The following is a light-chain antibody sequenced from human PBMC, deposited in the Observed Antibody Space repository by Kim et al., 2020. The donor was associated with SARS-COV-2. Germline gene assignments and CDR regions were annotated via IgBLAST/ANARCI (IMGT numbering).Light chain of an antibody. CDR3: QHYRGT. Sequence: DLQMTQSPATLSAFVGDRVTITCRASQDITKWLAWYQQRPGKAPKLLIYKASSLQIGVPSRFSGSGSGTEFTLTISSLQPDDFATYYCQHYRGTFGQGTKVDIK. V-gene: IGKV1-5*03. CDR2: KAS. CDR1: QDITKW. J-gene: IGKJ1*01.